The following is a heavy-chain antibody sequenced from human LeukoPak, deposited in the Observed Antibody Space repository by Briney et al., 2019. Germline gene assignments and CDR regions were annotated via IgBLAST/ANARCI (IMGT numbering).Heavy chain of an antibody. J-gene: IGHJ4*02. Sequence: GGSLRLSCAASGFTFSSYGMHWVRQAPGKGLEWVAVIWYDGSNKYYADSVKGRFTISRDNSKNTLYLQMNSLRAEDTAVYYCARGDRIAAAVVGFDYWGQGTLVTVSS. CDR3: ARGDRIAAAVVGFDY. V-gene: IGHV3-33*01. CDR2: IWYDGSNK. D-gene: IGHD6-13*01. CDR1: GFTFSSYG.